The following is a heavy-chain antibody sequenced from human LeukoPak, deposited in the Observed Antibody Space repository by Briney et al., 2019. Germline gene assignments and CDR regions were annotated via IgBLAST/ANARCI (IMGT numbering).Heavy chain of an antibody. Sequence: SETLSLTCAVSGGSISSSDWWNWVRQPPGKGLELIGEIYHSGSTIYNPSLKSRITMSVDKSKNQFSLKLSSVTAADTAVYYCARNEGTFRFFDYWGQGTLVTVSS. CDR2: IYHSGST. CDR3: ARNEGTFRFFDY. D-gene: IGHD1-1*01. J-gene: IGHJ4*02. CDR1: GGSISSSDW. V-gene: IGHV4-4*02.